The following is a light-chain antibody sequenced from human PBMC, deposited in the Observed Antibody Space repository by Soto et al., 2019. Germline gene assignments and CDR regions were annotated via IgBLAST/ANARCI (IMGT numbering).Light chain of an antibody. V-gene: IGLV2-14*01. CDR3: NSYTSSSTPYV. CDR2: DVS. Sequence: QSVLTQPASVSGSPGQSITISCTGTSSDVGGYSYVSWYQQHPGKAPKLMIYDVSNRPSGVSNRFSGSKSGNTASLTISGLQAEDEADYYCNSYTSSSTPYVFGTGTKVTVL. J-gene: IGLJ1*01. CDR1: SSDVGGYSY.